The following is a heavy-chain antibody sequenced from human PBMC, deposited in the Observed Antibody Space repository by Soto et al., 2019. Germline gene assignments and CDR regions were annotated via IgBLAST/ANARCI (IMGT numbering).Heavy chain of an antibody. Sequence: QVQLVESGGGVVQPGRSLRLSCAASGFTFSHYAFHWVRQAPGKGLAWVAGISYDGGNEYYADSEKGRFTISRDSPKNTLYLQMNNLRPEDTAVYYCVKGDTTSAFSTFDIWGQGTVVTVSS. CDR1: GFTFSHYA. J-gene: IGHJ3*02. D-gene: IGHD1-1*01. CDR3: VKGDTTSAFSTFDI. CDR2: ISYDGGNE. V-gene: IGHV3-30*18.